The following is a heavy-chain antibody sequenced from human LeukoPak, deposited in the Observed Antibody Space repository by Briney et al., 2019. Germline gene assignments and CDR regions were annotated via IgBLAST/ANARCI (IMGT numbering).Heavy chain of an antibody. V-gene: IGHV4-39*01. D-gene: IGHD3-3*01. CDR1: GVSISSSSYY. CDR2: IYYSGST. Sequence: SETLSLTCTVSGVSISSSSYYWGWIRQPPGKGLEWIGSIYYSGSTYYNPSLKSRVTISVDTSKNQFSLKLSSVTAADTAVYYCARGDFGVPLDYWGQGTLVTVSS. J-gene: IGHJ4*02. CDR3: ARGDFGVPLDY.